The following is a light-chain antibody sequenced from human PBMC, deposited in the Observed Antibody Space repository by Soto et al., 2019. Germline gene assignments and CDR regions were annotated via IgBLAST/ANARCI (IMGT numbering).Light chain of an antibody. CDR2: AIS. Sequence: ENVLTQSPGTLSLSPGQRATLSCRASHTISSSYLAWYQQKPGQAPRLLIYAISDRATGVPDRFRGSGSGTDFTLTITRLEPEDFAVYFCQQYDSSPLPFGGGTRWIS. V-gene: IGKV3-20*01. J-gene: IGKJ4*01. CDR3: QQYDSSPLP. CDR1: HTISSSY.